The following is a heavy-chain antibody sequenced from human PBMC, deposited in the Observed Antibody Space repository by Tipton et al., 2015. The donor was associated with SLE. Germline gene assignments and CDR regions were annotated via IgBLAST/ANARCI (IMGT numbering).Heavy chain of an antibody. J-gene: IGHJ5*01. Sequence: TLSLTCTVSGGSINSYYWSWIRQPPGKGLEWIGYIYYTGSTSYNPSLESRVTISVDTSKNQFSLRLTSATAADSAVYFCARAPDLPAAYDSWGQGTLVTVSS. CDR3: ARAPDLPAAYDS. D-gene: IGHD2-2*01. V-gene: IGHV4-59*12. CDR1: GGSINSYY. CDR2: IYYTGST.